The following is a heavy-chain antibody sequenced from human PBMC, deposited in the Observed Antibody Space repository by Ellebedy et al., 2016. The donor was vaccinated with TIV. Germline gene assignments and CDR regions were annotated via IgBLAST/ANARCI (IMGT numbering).Heavy chain of an antibody. D-gene: IGHD3-16*01. J-gene: IGHJ5*02. V-gene: IGHV3-7*01. CDR3: ASRGETWRAFDP. CDR2: IKQDGSEK. CDR1: GFTFSNYW. Sequence: PGGSLRLSCAASGFTFSNYWMTWVRQAPGKGPECVANIKQDGSEKYYVDSVKGRFTISRDNAKNSPYLQMNSLTAEDTAFYYCASRGETWRAFDPWGQGTLVTVSS.